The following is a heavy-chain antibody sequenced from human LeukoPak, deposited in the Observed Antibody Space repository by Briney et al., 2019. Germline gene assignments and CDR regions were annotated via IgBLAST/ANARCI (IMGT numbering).Heavy chain of an antibody. CDR3: ATTEGGYCSGGSCPTKNWFDP. J-gene: IGHJ5*02. Sequence: ASVKVSCKVSGYTLTELSMHWVRQAPGKGLEWMGGFDPEDGETIYAQKFQGRVTMTEDTSTDTAYMELSSLRSEDTAVYYCATTEGGYCSGGSCPTKNWFDPWGQGTLVTVSS. CDR2: FDPEDGET. D-gene: IGHD2-15*01. V-gene: IGHV1-24*01. CDR1: GYTLTELS.